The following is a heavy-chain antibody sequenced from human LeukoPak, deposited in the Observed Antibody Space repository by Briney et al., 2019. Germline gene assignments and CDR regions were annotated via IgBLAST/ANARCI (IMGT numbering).Heavy chain of an antibody. J-gene: IGHJ4*02. V-gene: IGHV3-30*18. CDR2: ILYDGSSK. CDR1: GFTFSSYG. Sequence: PGGSLRLSCAASGFTFSSYGMQWVRQAPGKGLEWVAIILYDGSSKFYPDSLKGRFTISRDNSKNTLYLQMNSLRAEDTAVYYCVKSDIGDWGYYFDHWGQGTRVTVSS. D-gene: IGHD2-21*02. CDR3: VKSDIGDWGYYFDH.